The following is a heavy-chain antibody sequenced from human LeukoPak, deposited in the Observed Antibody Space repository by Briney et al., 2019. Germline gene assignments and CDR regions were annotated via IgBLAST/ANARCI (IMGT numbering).Heavy chain of an antibody. V-gene: IGHV3-66*01. J-gene: IGHJ4*02. CDR1: GFTFSSYE. D-gene: IGHD3-16*01. CDR2: VYSGGNT. Sequence: GGSLRLSCAASGFTFSSYEMNWVRQAPGKGLEWVAVVYSGGNTYYADSVKGRFTISRDNFKNTLYLRMNSLRAEDTAVYYCAREPPGGGFDYWGQGTLVTVSP. CDR3: AREPPGGGFDY.